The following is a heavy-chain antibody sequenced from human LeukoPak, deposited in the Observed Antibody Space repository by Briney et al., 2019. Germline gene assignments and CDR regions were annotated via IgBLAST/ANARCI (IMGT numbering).Heavy chain of an antibody. CDR1: GFSFTDYP. J-gene: IGHJ4*02. D-gene: IGHD3-9*01. CDR2: IRTTAEGAKYA. Sequence: GGSLRLSCATSGFSFTDYPMNWVRQAPGKGLEWISNIRTTAEGAKYAYYADSVKGRVTISRDDSENTLYLHMNSLRDDDTAVYYCATDQRYAFDYWGQGILVTVSS. V-gene: IGHV3-48*02. CDR3: ATDQRYAFDY.